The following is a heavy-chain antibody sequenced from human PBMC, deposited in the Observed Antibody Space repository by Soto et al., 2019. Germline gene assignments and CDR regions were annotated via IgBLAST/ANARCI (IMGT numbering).Heavy chain of an antibody. V-gene: IGHV3-23*01. CDR1: GFTFSSYA. Sequence: SGFTFSSYAMSWVRQAPGKGLEWVSAISGSGGSTYYADSVKGRFTISRDNSKNTLYLQMNSLRAEDTAVYYCAILPLWFGTNWFDPWGQGTLVTVSS. CDR2: ISGSGGST. CDR3: AILPLWFGTNWFDP. J-gene: IGHJ5*02. D-gene: IGHD3-10*01.